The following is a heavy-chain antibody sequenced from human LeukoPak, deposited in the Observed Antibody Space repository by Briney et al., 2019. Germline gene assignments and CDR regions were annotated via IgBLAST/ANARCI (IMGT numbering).Heavy chain of an antibody. Sequence: PGGSLRLSCAASGFTFSSCAMSWVRQAPGKGLEGVSGISGSGGSTYYADSVKGRFTISRDNSKNTPYLQMNSLRAEDTAVYYCAKDGFRQWLEKYYFDYWGQGTLVTVSS. CDR3: AKDGFRQWLEKYYFDY. J-gene: IGHJ4*02. D-gene: IGHD6-19*01. CDR1: GFTFSSCA. V-gene: IGHV3-23*01. CDR2: ISGSGGST.